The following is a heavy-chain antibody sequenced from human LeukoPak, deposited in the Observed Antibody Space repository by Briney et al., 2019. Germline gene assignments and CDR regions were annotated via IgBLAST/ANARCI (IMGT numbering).Heavy chain of an antibody. V-gene: IGHV3-23*01. Sequence: PGGSLRLSCAASGFTFSSYAMSWVRQAPGKGLEWVSAISGSGGSTYYADSVKGRFTISRDNSKNTLYLQMNSLRAEDTAVYYCARKEAYCSGGSCYSDYWGQGTLVTVSS. D-gene: IGHD2-15*01. CDR2: ISGSGGST. CDR1: GFTFSSYA. J-gene: IGHJ4*02. CDR3: ARKEAYCSGGSCYSDY.